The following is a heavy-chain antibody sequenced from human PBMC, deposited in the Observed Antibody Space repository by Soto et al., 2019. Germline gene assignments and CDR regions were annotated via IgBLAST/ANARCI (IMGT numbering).Heavy chain of an antibody. D-gene: IGHD6-19*01. CDR3: AREGSGWYEWGETL. CDR2: IYYSGST. V-gene: IGHV4-31*03. CDR1: GGSISSGGYY. J-gene: IGHJ4*02. Sequence: QVQLQESGPGLVKPSQTLSLTCTVSGGSISSGGYYWSWIRQHPGKGLEWIGYIYYSGSTYYNPSLKGRVTISVDTSKNQFSLKLSSVTAADTAVYYCAREGSGWYEWGETLWGQGTLVTVSS.